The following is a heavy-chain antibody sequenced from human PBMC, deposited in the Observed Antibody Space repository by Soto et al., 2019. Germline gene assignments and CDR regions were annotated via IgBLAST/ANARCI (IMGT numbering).Heavy chain of an antibody. Sequence: QVQLQQSGPGLVKPSETLSLTCTVSGGSITNYYWSWVRQPPGKGLEWIGYIYYTGSTNYTPSLKGRVTMSEDTSNSQFSLKLTSVTAADTAVYYCARLSGSGWYTAAYWGQGTLVTVSS. V-gene: IGHV4-59*08. CDR2: IYYTGST. D-gene: IGHD6-19*01. CDR3: ARLSGSGWYTAAY. J-gene: IGHJ4*02. CDR1: GGSITNYY.